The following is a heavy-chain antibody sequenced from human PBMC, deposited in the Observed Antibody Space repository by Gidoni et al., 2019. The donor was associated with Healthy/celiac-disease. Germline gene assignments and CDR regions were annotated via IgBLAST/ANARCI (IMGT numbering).Heavy chain of an antibody. D-gene: IGHD3-10*01. J-gene: IGHJ4*02. CDR2: ISWNSGSI. CDR3: EKDLYGSGNFYFDY. Sequence: EVLLVESGGGLVQPGRSLRLSCAASGFTFDDYAMHWVRQAPGKGLEWVSGISWNSGSIGYADSVKGRFTISRDNAKNTLYLKMNSLRAEDTALYYCEKDLYGSGNFYFDYWGQGTLVTVSS. V-gene: IGHV3-9*01. CDR1: GFTFDDYA.